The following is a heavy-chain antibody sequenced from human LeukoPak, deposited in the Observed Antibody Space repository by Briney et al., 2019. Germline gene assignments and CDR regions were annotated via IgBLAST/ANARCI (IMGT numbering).Heavy chain of an antibody. CDR1: GYTFTSYD. CDR3: ARDRAVTNDFDY. J-gene: IGHJ4*02. V-gene: IGHV1-8*01. Sequence: ASVKVSCRASGYTFTSYDINWVRQATGQGLEWMGWMNPNSGNTGYAQKFQGRVTMTRNTSISTAYMELSSLRSEDTAVYYCARDRAVTNDFDYWGQGTLVTVSS. D-gene: IGHD4-17*01. CDR2: MNPNSGNT.